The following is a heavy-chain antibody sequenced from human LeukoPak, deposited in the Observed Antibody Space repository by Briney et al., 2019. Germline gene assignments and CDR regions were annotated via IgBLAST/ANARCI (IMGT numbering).Heavy chain of an antibody. V-gene: IGHV3-7*01. J-gene: IGHJ4*02. D-gene: IGHD5-18*01. Sequence: GGSLRLSCAASGFTFSIFWMTWVRQAPGKGLEWVANIKQDGSEKYYVDSVKGRFTISRDNAKNSLYLQMNSLRAEDTAVYYCAREVAMATPYFDYWGQGTLVTVSS. CDR2: IKQDGSEK. CDR3: AREVAMATPYFDY. CDR1: GFTFSIFW.